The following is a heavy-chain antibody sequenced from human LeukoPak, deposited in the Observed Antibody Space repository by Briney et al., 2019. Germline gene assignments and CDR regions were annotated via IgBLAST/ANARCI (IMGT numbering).Heavy chain of an antibody. CDR1: GGSISSYY. CDR2: ISSSGST. CDR3: AREGRSSTPGY. Sequence: PSETLPLTCTVSGGSISSYYWSWIRQPAGKGLEWIGRISSSGSTDYNPSLKSRVTMSVATSKTQFSLKLSSVTAADTAVYYCAREGRSSTPGYWGQGTLVTVSS. J-gene: IGHJ4*02. D-gene: IGHD2-15*01. V-gene: IGHV4-4*07.